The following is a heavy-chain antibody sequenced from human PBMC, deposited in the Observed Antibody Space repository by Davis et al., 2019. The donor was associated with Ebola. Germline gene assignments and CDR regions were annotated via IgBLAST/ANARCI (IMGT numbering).Heavy chain of an antibody. Sequence: GESLKISCAASGFTFSTYAMGWVRQAPGKGLEWVSYISSSGSTIYYADSVKGRFTISRDNAKNSLYLQMNSLRAEDTAVYYCARVQRWLQLTGGLDYWGQGILVTVSS. J-gene: IGHJ4*02. CDR1: GFTFSTYA. CDR3: ARVQRWLQLTGGLDY. D-gene: IGHD5-24*01. V-gene: IGHV3-11*01. CDR2: ISSSGSTI.